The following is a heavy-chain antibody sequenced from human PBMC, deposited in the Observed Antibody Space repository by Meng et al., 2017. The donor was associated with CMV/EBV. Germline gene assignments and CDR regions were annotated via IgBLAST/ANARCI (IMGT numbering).Heavy chain of an antibody. V-gene: IGHV1-69*05. CDR3: ARDSTTLNIVVVPAAIRSHASWFDP. Sequence: ISWVRQAPEEGVEWMGWIIPIFGTANYAQKYQGRVTITTDETTSTDYMELSSLRSEDTAVYYCARDSTTLNIVVVPAAIRSHASWFDPWGQGTLVTVSS. D-gene: IGHD2-2*01. CDR2: IIPIFGTA. J-gene: IGHJ5*02.